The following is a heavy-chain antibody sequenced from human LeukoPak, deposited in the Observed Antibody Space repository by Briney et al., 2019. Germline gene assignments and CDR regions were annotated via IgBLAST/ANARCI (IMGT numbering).Heavy chain of an antibody. D-gene: IGHD6-6*01. Sequence: GASVKVSCMASGYTFTGYYMHWVRQAPGQGLEWMGWINPNSGGTNYAQKFQGRVTMTRDTSISTAYMELSRLRSDDTAVYYCARKMSSSYYYGMDVWGQGTTVTVSS. CDR1: GYTFTGYY. V-gene: IGHV1-2*02. CDR2: INPNSGGT. J-gene: IGHJ6*02. CDR3: ARKMSSSYYYGMDV.